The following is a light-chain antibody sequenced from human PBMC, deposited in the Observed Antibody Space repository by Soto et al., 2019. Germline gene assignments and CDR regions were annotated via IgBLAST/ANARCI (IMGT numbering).Light chain of an antibody. CDR1: QSLRHSNGYNY. CDR3: MEAVQTPRT. Sequence: DSVMTQSPLSLPVTPGEPASISCRTSQSLRHSNGYNYLDWYLQKAGQSPQRLIYSGSNRASGDHDRFSGSGSGIDFTLKISRVEAGDVGMYYCMEAVQTPRTFGPGTKLEIK. J-gene: IGKJ2*01. CDR2: SGS. V-gene: IGKV2-28*01.